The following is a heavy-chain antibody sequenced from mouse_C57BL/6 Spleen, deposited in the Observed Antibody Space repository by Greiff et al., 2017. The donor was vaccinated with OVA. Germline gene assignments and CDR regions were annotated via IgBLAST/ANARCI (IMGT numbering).Heavy chain of an antibody. V-gene: IGHV1-80*01. CDR2: IYPGDGDT. CDR1: W. Sequence: QVQLQQSGAELVKPGASVKISSWMNWVKQRPGKGLEWIGQIYPGDGDTNYNGKFKGKATLTADKSSSTAYMQLSSLTSEDSAVYFCARPLRAYAMDYWGQGTSVTVSS. J-gene: IGHJ4*01. CDR3: ARPLRAYAMDY. D-gene: IGHD3-1*01.